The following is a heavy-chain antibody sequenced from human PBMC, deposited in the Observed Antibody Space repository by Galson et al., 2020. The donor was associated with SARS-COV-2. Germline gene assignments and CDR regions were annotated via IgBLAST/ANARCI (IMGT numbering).Heavy chain of an antibody. D-gene: IGHD1-1*01. J-gene: IGHJ6*02. CDR3: ARNRIERDNSNHFYILDV. V-gene: IGHV4-31*02. Sequence: KASETLSLTCSVSGGSISSSYYFWSWIRQRPGKGLEWIGDVFYTGNTYYNPSLKSRLIISLDRSKNQFSLKLNSVSVADTAMYYCARNRIERDNSNHFYILDVWGQGTTDTVSS. CDR2: VFYTGNT. CDR1: GGSISSSYYF.